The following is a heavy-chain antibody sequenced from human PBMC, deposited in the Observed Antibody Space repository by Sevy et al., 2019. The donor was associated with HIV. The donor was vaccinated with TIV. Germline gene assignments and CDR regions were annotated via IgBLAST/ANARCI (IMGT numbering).Heavy chain of an antibody. Sequence: LSLTCAASGFPFSNYAMSWVRQAPGRGLEWVSTLIGGGRRTYYADSVTGRFIISRDNSRNTLYLQMNSLRAEDTAIYYCAKGRVQSGLSGGGANYGMDVCGRGTTVTVSS. CDR2: LIGGGRRT. J-gene: IGHJ6*02. CDR1: GFPFSNYA. D-gene: IGHD2-8*02. CDR3: AKGRVQSGLSGGGANYGMDV. V-gene: IGHV3-23*01.